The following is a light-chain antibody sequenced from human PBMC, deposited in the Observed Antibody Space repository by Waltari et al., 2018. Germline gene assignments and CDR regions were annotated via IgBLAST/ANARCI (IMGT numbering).Light chain of an antibody. CDR2: EVT. J-gene: IGLJ2*01. CDR1: SSDVGGYNY. CDR3: SSYTSSTYPVV. Sequence: QSALTQPASVSGSPGQSVTISCTGTSSDVGGYNYVSWYQQHPGNAPKLMIYEVTHRPSGVFNRFSGSKSGNTASLTISGLQAEDEADYYCSSYTSSTYPVVFGGGTKLTVL. V-gene: IGLV2-14*01.